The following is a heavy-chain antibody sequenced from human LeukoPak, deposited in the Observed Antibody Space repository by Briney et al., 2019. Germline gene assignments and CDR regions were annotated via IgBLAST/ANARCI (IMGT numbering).Heavy chain of an antibody. CDR3: ARDPNNYDSH. D-gene: IGHD3-22*01. Sequence: GGSLRLSCAASGFTFRSFWMHWVRQVPGKGLEWVSRITPDGDGSTYAASVQGRFTISRDNAKDTVYLQMSNLRAEDTALYYCARDPNNYDSHLGQGTLVTVSS. CDR2: ITPDGDGS. J-gene: IGHJ4*02. V-gene: IGHV3-74*01. CDR1: GFTFRSFW.